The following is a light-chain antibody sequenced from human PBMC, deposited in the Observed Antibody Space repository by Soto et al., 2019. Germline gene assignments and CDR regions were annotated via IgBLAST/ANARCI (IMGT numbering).Light chain of an antibody. V-gene: IGKV1-39*01. CDR3: QQSYSPPWT. CDR2: SAS. J-gene: IGKJ1*01. CDR1: QSISTY. Sequence: DIQMTQSPSSLSASVGDRVTITCRASQSISTYLNWYQQKPGKAPEFLIYSASSLQSGVPSRFSGSGSGTDFTLTINSLQPEDCATSYCQQSYSPPWTFGQGTKVEIK.